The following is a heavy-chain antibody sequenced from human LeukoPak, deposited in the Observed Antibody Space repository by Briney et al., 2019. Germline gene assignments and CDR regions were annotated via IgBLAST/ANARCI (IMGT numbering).Heavy chain of an antibody. CDR3: TKSFRSSWSLFDY. D-gene: IGHD6-6*01. CDR2: ISGSGGST. V-gene: IGHV3-23*01. CDR1: GFTFSSYA. J-gene: IGHJ4*02. Sequence: GGSLRLSCAASGFTFSSYAMSWVRQAPGKGLEWVSAISGSGGSTYYADSVKGRFTISRDNSKNTLYLQMNSLRAEDTAVYYCTKSFRSSWSLFDYWGQGTLVTVSS.